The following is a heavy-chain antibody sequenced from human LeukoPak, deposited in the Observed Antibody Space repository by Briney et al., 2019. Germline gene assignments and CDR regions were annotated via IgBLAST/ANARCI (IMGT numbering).Heavy chain of an antibody. D-gene: IGHD6-6*01. CDR2: ISSSTTNM. Sequence: PGGSLRLSCAASGFTFSTYSMNWVRQAPGKGLEWVSHISSSTTNMYYADSVKGRFTISRGNAKNSLYLQMNSLRAEDTAVYYCAREYSSSSGRSFDYWGQGTLVTVSS. CDR1: GFTFSTYS. J-gene: IGHJ4*02. V-gene: IGHV3-48*01. CDR3: AREYSSSSGRSFDY.